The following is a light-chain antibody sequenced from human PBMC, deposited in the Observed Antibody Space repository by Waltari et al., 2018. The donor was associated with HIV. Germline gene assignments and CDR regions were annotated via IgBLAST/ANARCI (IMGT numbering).Light chain of an antibody. CDR1: SSNIGSNT. J-gene: IGLJ3*02. Sequence: QSVLTQSPSASGTPGQRVTVSCSGSSSNIGSNTVTWFQQLPGTAPKLLIYSNNQRPSGVPDRFSGSKSGTSASLAITGLQSEDEAHYYCAAWDDSLNGWVFGGGTKLTVL. CDR2: SNN. CDR3: AAWDDSLNGWV. V-gene: IGLV1-44*01.